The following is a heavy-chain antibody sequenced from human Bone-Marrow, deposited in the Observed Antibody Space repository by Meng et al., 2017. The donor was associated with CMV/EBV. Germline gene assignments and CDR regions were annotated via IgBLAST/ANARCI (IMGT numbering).Heavy chain of an antibody. D-gene: IGHD2-2*01. CDR3: ARASRYCSSTSCSGWFDP. J-gene: IGHJ5*02. CDR1: GGSFNGYY. Sequence: SETLSLTCAVYGGSFNGYYWSWIRQPPGKGLEWIGEINHSGSTNYNPSLKSRVTISVDTSKNQFSLKLSSVTAADTAVYYCARASRYCSSTSCSGWFDPWGQGTLVTVSS. V-gene: IGHV4-34*01. CDR2: INHSGST.